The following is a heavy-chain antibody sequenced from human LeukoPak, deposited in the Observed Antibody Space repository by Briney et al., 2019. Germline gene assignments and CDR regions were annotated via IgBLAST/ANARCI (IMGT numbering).Heavy chain of an antibody. D-gene: IGHD6-13*01. Sequence: GRSLRLSCAASGFTFSSYGMHWVRQAPGKGLEWVAVISYDGSNKYYADSVKGRFTISRDNSKNTLYLQMNSLRAEDTAVYYCARGGYSSSWYWVRWFDPWGQGTLVTVSS. J-gene: IGHJ5*02. CDR1: GFTFSSYG. CDR2: ISYDGSNK. CDR3: ARGGYSSSWYWVRWFDP. V-gene: IGHV3-30*06.